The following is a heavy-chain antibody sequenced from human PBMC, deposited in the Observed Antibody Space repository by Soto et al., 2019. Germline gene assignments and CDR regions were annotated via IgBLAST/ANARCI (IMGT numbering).Heavy chain of an antibody. D-gene: IGHD2-21*02. CDR2: IYYSGST. V-gene: IGHV4-31*03. Sequence: QVQLQESGPGLVKPSQTLSLTCTVSGGSISSGGYYWSWIRQHPGKGLEGIGYIYYSGSTYYNPSQKSRVTLPVDTSKHQFSLELSSVNAADTAVYYCARGPVVTRAEYFQHWGQGTLVTVSS. CDR1: GGSISSGGYY. J-gene: IGHJ1*01. CDR3: ARGPVVTRAEYFQH.